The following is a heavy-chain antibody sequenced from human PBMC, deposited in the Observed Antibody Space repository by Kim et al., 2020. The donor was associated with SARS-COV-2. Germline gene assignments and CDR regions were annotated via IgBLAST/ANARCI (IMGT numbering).Heavy chain of an antibody. CDR2: IGTAGDT. CDR1: GFTFSSYD. CDR3: ARGNYYGSGRYYKYYYYGMDV. V-gene: IGHV3-13*01. J-gene: IGHJ6*02. Sequence: GGSLRLSCAASGFTFSSYDMHWVRQATGKGLEWVSAIGTAGDTYYPGSVKGRFTISRENAKNSLYLQMNSLRAGDTAVYYCARGNYYGSGRYYKYYYYGMDVWAQGTTDTVPS. D-gene: IGHD3-10*01.